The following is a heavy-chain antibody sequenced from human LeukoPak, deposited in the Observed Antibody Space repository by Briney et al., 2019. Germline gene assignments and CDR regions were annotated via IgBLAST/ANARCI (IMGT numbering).Heavy chain of an antibody. J-gene: IGHJ4*02. Sequence: GGSLRLSCAASGFSFDDYGMSWVRQAPGKRLEWLSGINWKTGATGYSDSVKGRFTISKDNTKNSLYLQMNSLRAEDTALYYCAKDTYGSGMTWGQGTLVTVSS. CDR1: GFSFDDYG. CDR2: INWKTGAT. CDR3: AKDTYGSGMT. D-gene: IGHD3-10*01. V-gene: IGHV3-20*04.